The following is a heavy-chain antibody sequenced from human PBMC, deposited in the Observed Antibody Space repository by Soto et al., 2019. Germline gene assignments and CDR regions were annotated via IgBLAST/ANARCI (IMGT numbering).Heavy chain of an antibody. J-gene: IGHJ6*02. D-gene: IGHD3-16*01. CDR3: AKEGYFGEYYGLDV. CDR1: GFTFSSYA. V-gene: IGHV3-23*01. Sequence: EVQLLESGGGLVQPGGSLRLSCAASGFTFSSYAMTWVRQAPGKGLEWVSSISGSGDSAYYADSVKGRFTISRDNSKNTLYLQMSSLRAEDTAVYYCAKEGYFGEYYGLDVWGQGTTVTVSS. CDR2: ISGSGDSA.